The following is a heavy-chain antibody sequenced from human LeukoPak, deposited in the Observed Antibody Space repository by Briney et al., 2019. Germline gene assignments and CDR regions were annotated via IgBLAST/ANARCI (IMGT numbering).Heavy chain of an antibody. CDR2: ISAYNGNT. Sequence: GASVNVSFTASGYTFTSYGISWVRQAPGQGLEWMGWISAYNGNTNYAQKLQGRVTMTTDTSTSTAYMELRSLRSDDTAVYYCARSSGTTYYYYYYMDVWGKGTTVTVSS. D-gene: IGHD1/OR15-1a*01. CDR1: GYTFTSYG. J-gene: IGHJ6*03. CDR3: ARSSGTTYYYYYYMDV. V-gene: IGHV1-18*01.